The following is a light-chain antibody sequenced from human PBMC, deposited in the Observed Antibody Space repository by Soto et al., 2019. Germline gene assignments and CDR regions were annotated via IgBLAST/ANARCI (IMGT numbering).Light chain of an antibody. Sequence: EIMLTQSPGTLSLCPGETATLSCRASLSVSSNYLAWYQQRPGQAPRLLINRASNRATGIPDRFTGSGSGTDFTLTIYRLEPADFAVYYCQHYGSSPRTFGQGTKVDIK. CDR1: LSVSSNY. V-gene: IGKV3-20*01. J-gene: IGKJ1*01. CDR2: RAS. CDR3: QHYGSSPRT.